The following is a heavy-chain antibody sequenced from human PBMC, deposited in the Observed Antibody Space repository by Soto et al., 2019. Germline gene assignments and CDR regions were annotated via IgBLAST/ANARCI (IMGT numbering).Heavy chain of an antibody. CDR2: INPNSGGT. CDR3: ARGPRYSYGPRGGAFDI. J-gene: IGHJ3*02. D-gene: IGHD5-18*01. V-gene: IGHV1-2*04. CDR1: GYTFTCYY. Sequence: XSVKVSCKASGYTFTCYYMNWVRQAPGQGLEWMGWINPNSGGTNYAQKFQVWVTMTRDTSISTAYMELSGLRSDDTAVYYCARGPRYSYGPRGGAFDIWGQGTMVTVSS.